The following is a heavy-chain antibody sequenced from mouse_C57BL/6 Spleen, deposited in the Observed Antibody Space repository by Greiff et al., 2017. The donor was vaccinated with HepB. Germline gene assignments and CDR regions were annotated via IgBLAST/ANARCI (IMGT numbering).Heavy chain of an antibody. CDR1: GFTFSSYA. J-gene: IGHJ3*01. D-gene: IGHD2-3*01. CDR3: TIEDGYYRFAY. V-gene: IGHV5-9-1*02. Sequence: EVNVVESGAGLVKPGGSLKLSCAASGFTFSSYAMSWVRQTPEKRLEWVAYISSGGDYIYYADTVKGRFTISRDNARNTLYLQMSSLKSEDTSMYYCTIEDGYYRFAYWGQGTLVTVSA. CDR2: ISSGGDYI.